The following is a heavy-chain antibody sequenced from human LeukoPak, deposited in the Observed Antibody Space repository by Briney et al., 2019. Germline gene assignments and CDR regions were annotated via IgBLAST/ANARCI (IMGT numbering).Heavy chain of an antibody. J-gene: IGHJ4*02. CDR2: ITGSGGDT. CDR1: GFTFRTYA. V-gene: IGHV3-23*01. CDR3: AKDETYS. Sequence: GGSLRLSCAASGFTFRTYAMNWVRQAPGKGPEWVSAITGSGGDTYYADSVKGRFTISRDNSKNTLSLQMNSLRAEDTAVEYCAKDETYSWGQGTLVTVSS.